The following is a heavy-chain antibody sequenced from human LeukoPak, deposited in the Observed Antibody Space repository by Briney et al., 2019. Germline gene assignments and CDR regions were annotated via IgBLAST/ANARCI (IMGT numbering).Heavy chain of an antibody. J-gene: IGHJ4*02. CDR3: AKEGDYYGSGSYGY. V-gene: IGHV3-43*02. D-gene: IGHD3-10*01. Sequence: GGSLRLSCAASGFTFDYYAMHWVRQAPGKGLDWVSLISGDGGSTYYADSVKGRFTISRDNSKNSLYLQMNSLRTEDTALYYCAKEGDYYGSGSYGYWGQGTLVTVSS. CDR1: GFTFDYYA. CDR2: ISGDGGST.